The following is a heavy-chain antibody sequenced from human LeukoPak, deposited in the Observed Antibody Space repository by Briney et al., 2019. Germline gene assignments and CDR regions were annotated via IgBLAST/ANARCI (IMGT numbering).Heavy chain of an antibody. CDR3: AKEMVAAAGFYAFDI. J-gene: IGHJ3*02. Sequence: PGGSLRLSCAASGFTFSDYYMSWIRQAPGKGLEWVSAISGSGGSTYYADSVKGRFTISRDNSKNTLYLQMNSLRAEDTAVYYCAKEMVAAAGFYAFDIWGQGTMVTVSS. V-gene: IGHV3-23*01. CDR1: GFTFSDYY. CDR2: ISGSGGST. D-gene: IGHD6-13*01.